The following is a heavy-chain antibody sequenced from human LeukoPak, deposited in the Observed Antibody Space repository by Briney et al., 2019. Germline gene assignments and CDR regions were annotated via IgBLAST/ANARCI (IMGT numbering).Heavy chain of an antibody. V-gene: IGHV5-51*01. CDR1: GYSFPTFW. J-gene: IGHJ5*02. D-gene: IGHD2-15*01. CDR2: IYPDDSNT. CDR3: AGLGEDLGVGVAGYWFDP. Sequence: GESLKISCKGSGYSFPTFWIGWVRQMPGKGLEWMGIIYPDDSNTRYSPSFQGQVTFSADKSINTAYLQWSSLKASDTAIYYCAGLGEDLGVGVAGYWFDPWGQGTLVTVSS.